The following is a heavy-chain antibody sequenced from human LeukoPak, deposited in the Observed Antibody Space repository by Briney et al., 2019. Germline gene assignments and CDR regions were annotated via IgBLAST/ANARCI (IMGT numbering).Heavy chain of an antibody. V-gene: IGHV4-59*01. CDR2: IHNSGNT. D-gene: IGHD1-26*01. Sequence: SETLPLTCTISGGSINNYYWNWIRQPPGKGLEWIGYIHNSGNTNYNPSLKNRVTISVDTSKTQFSLTLNSVTTADTAVYYCARRPWGGMDVWGQGTTVTVSS. CDR3: ARRPWGGMDV. CDR1: GGSINNYY. J-gene: IGHJ6*02.